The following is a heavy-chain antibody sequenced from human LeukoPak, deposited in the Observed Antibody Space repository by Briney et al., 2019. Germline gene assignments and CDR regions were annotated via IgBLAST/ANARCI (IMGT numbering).Heavy chain of an antibody. CDR3: ARAAQPGFDP. V-gene: IGHV3-48*01. Sequence: GGSLRLSCGASGLTFSTYSMNWVRQAPGKGLEWVSYISSDSGTIYYADSVKGRFTISRDNAKKSLYLQMNSLRAEDTAVYFCARAAQPGFDPWGQGTLVTVSS. J-gene: IGHJ5*02. D-gene: IGHD1-14*01. CDR1: GLTFSTYS. CDR2: ISSDSGTI.